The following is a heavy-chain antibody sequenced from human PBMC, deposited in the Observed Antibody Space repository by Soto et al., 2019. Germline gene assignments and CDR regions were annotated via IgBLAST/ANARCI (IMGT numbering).Heavy chain of an antibody. V-gene: IGHV4-59*08. CDR1: GGSISSYY. D-gene: IGHD3-3*01. CDR3: ASSYDFWSGYLSYYYYYGMDV. Sequence: SETLSLTCTVSGGSISSYYWNWIRQSPVKGLEWIGHIYYSGSTIYNPSLKSRVTISVDTSKNQFSLKLSSVTAADTAVYYCASSYDFWSGYLSYYYYYGMDVWGQGTTVTVS. CDR2: IYYSGST. J-gene: IGHJ6*02.